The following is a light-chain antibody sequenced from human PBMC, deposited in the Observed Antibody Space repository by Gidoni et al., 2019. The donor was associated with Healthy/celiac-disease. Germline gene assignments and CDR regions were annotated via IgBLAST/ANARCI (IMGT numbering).Light chain of an antibody. V-gene: IGLV3-21*02. CDR3: QVWDSSSDHVV. J-gene: IGLJ2*01. CDR1: NIGSKS. Sequence: SYVLTQPPSVSVPPGQTARITCGGNNIGSKSVHWYQQKPGQAPVLVVYDDSDRPSGTPERFSGSNSGNTATLTISRVEAGDEADYYCQVWDSSSDHVVFGGGTKLTVL. CDR2: DDS.